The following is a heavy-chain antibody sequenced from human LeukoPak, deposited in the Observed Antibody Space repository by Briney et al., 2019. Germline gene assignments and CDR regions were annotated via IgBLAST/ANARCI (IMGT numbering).Heavy chain of an antibody. CDR3: ARELGGYSGSAPRARAFDI. CDR2: IYYSGST. D-gene: IGHD1-26*01. J-gene: IGHJ3*02. V-gene: IGHV4-59*12. CDR1: GGSISSYY. Sequence: SETLSLTCTVSGGSISSYYWSWIRQPPGKGLEWIGYIYYSGSTNYNPSLKSRVTISVDTSKNQFSLKLSSVTAADTAVYYCARELGGYSGSAPRARAFDIWGQGTMVTVSS.